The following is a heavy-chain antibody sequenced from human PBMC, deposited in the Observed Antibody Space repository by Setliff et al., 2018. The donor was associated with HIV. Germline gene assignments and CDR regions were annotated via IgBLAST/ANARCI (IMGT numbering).Heavy chain of an antibody. CDR2: IKQDGSEK. J-gene: IGHJ6*03. V-gene: IGHV3-7*03. CDR1: GFTFSSYW. CDR3: ARFIDSSGYLYYYYYYMDV. Sequence: PGGSLRLSCAASGFTFSSYWMSWVRQAPGKGLEWVANIKQDGSEKYYVDSVKGRFTISRDNAKNSLYLQMNSLRAEDTAVYYCARFIDSSGYLYYYYYYMDVWGKGTTVTVSS. D-gene: IGHD3-22*01.